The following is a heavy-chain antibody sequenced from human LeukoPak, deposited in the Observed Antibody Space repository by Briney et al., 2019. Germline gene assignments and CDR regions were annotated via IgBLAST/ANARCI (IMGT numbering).Heavy chain of an antibody. CDR2: ISRTNEI. J-gene: IGHJ4*02. CDR1: GFTFSRYA. Sequence: GGSLRLSCTASGFTFSRYALNWVRQAPGKGLEWVSYISRTNEIHDADSVKGRFTISRDDAKNSLYLQKNSLRVDDTAVYYCASDDNWAFDYWAQGTLVTVSS. CDR3: ASDDNWAFDY. V-gene: IGHV3-21*05. D-gene: IGHD1-1*01.